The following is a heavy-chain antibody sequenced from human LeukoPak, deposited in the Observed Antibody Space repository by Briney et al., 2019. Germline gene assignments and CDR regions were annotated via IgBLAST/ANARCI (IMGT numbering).Heavy chain of an antibody. CDR3: ASLVGATDY. CDR2: ISYDGSNK. D-gene: IGHD1-26*01. CDR1: GFSVSSDY. Sequence: GGSLRLPCAASGFSVSSDYMNWIRQAPGKGLEWVAVISYDGSNKYYADSVKGRFTISRDNSKNTLYLQMNSLRAEDTAVYYCASLVGATDYWGQGTLVTVSS. J-gene: IGHJ4*02. V-gene: IGHV3-30*03.